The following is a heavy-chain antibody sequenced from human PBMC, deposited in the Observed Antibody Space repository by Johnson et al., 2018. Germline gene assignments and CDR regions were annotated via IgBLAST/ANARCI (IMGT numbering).Heavy chain of an antibody. J-gene: IGHJ4*02. D-gene: IGHD6-19*01. CDR2: MYYTGST. V-gene: IGHV4-59*11. CDR3: ASGRGWLVAY. CDR1: SGSISGHY. Sequence: QVQLQESGPGLVKPSETLSLTCTVSSGSISGHYWSWFRQPPGAGLDWIGYMYYTGSTQYNPPLQRRVTISVDTSKNEFSLKRTSRTTADTAVYFCASGRGWLVAYWGQGTLVTVSS.